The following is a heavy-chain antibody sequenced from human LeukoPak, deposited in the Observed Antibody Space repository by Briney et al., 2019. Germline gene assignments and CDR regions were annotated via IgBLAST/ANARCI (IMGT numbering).Heavy chain of an antibody. CDR3: ARHAQKYYDFWSGYYDWRYNWFDP. V-gene: IGHV4-39*01. CDR1: GGSISSYY. D-gene: IGHD3-3*01. J-gene: IGHJ5*02. Sequence: SETLSLTCTVSGGSISSYYWGWIRQPPGKGLEWIGSIYYSGSTYYNPSLKSRVTISVDTSKNQFSLKLSSVTAADTAVYYCARHAQKYYDFWSGYYDWRYNWFDPWGQGTLVTVSS. CDR2: IYYSGST.